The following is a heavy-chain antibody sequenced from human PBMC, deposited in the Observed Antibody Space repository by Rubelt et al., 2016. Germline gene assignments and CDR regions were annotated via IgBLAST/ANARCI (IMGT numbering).Heavy chain of an antibody. CDR3: ARDYHYFYGVDV. CDR1: GASVSSGTFY. CDR2: IFFTRST. Sequence: VQLQESGPGLVEPSQTLSLTCPVSGASVSSGTFYWSWIRQPPGTGLEWIGHIFFTRSTYNHPSLKSRVTISLDTSKNQFSLKRGSVAAAETAVYYCARDYHYFYGVDVWGQGTTVTVSS. J-gene: IGHJ6*02. V-gene: IGHV4-61*01.